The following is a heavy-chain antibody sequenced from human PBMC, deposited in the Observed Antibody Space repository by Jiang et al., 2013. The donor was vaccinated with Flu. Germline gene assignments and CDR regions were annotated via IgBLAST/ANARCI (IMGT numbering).Heavy chain of an antibody. V-gene: IGHV3-9*01. CDR3: TKDRYCPSSSCPCDY. Sequence: QLLESGGGLVQPGRSLRLSCATSGFTFDESAMHWVRQAPGKGLEWVSSISSDSGSIGYADSVKGRFTISRDNAKKSLFLQMNSLRPEDTARYYCTKDRYCPSSSCPCDYWGQGTLVTVSS. CDR2: ISSDSGSI. J-gene: IGHJ4*02. D-gene: IGHD2-2*01. CDR1: GFTFDESA.